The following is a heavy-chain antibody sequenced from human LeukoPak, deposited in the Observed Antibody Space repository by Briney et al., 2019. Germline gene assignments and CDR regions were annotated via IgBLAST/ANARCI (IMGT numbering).Heavy chain of an antibody. D-gene: IGHD4-23*01. CDR1: GFTFSSYW. CDR3: ARAPEGYTVVTVFDY. V-gene: IGHV3-7*05. J-gene: IGHJ4*02. Sequence: PGGSLRLSCAASGFTFSSYWMSWVRQAPGKGLEWVGNIKEDGSEKYYVDSVKGRFTISRDNAKNSLYLQMSGLRAEDTAVYYCARAPEGYTVVTVFDYWGQGTLVTVSS. CDR2: IKEDGSEK.